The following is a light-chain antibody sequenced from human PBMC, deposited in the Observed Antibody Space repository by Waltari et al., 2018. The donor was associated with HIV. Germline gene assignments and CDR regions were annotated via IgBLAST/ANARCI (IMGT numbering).Light chain of an antibody. J-gene: IGLJ3*02. CDR1: SSNIGSNT. Sequence: QSVLTQPPSASGTPGQRVTISCSGSSSNIGSNTVYWYQHLPGTAPKLMIYEVSKRPSGVPDRFSGSKSGNTASLTVSGLQAEDEADYYCSSCAGSNNGVFGGGTKLTVL. CDR2: EVS. V-gene: IGLV1-44*01. CDR3: SSCAGSNNGV.